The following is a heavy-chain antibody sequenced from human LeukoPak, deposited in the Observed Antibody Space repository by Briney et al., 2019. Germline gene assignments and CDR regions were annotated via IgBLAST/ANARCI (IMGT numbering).Heavy chain of an antibody. J-gene: IGHJ4*02. V-gene: IGHV3-30*04. Sequence: GGSLRLSCAASGFTFSNHAMHWVRQAPGKGLEWVAVISYDGNNKYYADSVKGRFTISRDDSKNTLFLQMNSLRTEDTAVYYCARARDSSWDYWGQGTLVTVSS. CDR2: ISYDGNNK. CDR1: GFTFSNHA. CDR3: ARARDSSWDY. D-gene: IGHD6-13*01.